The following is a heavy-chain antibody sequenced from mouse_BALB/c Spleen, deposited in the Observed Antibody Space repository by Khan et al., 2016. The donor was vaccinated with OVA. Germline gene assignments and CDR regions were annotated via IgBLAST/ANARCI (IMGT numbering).Heavy chain of an antibody. V-gene: IGHV5-6*01. Sequence: EVELVESGGDLVKPGGSLKLSCAASGFTFSNYGMPWVRQIPDKRLEWVATINSDGTYTYYPDSVKGRFTISRNNAKNTLYLEMSSLKSEDTAMYYCASHLTGSFAYWGQGTLVTVSA. D-gene: IGHD4-1*01. CDR2: INSDGTYT. CDR1: GFTFSNYG. J-gene: IGHJ3*01. CDR3: ASHLTGSFAY.